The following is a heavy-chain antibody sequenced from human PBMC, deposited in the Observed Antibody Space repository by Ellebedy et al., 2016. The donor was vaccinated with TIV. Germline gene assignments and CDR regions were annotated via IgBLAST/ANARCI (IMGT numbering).Heavy chain of an antibody. CDR1: GFTFPTFW. CDR2: INQDGSEK. D-gene: IGHD2-15*01. V-gene: IGHV3-7*02. CDR3: ARCVVAHAAFDI. J-gene: IGHJ3*02. Sequence: PGGSLRLSCAASGFTFPTFWMRWVRQATGKGLEWVGNINQDGSEKCYGDSVQGRVTISRDNAKNSLYLQINSLRAEDTAVYYCARCVVAHAAFDIWGQGTMVTVSS.